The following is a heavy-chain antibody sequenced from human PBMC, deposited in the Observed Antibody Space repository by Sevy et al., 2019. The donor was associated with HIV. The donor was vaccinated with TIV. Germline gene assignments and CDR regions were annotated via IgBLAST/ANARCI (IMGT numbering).Heavy chain of an antibody. CDR2: ISYDGSNK. CDR1: GFTFSSYA. Sequence: GGSLRLSCAASGFTFSSYAMHWVRQAPGKGLEWVAVISYDGSNKYYADSVKGRFTISRDNSKNTLYLQMNSLRAEDTAVYYCTRDPRDVVVPAPMFDIWGQGTMVTVSS. D-gene: IGHD2-2*01. V-gene: IGHV3-30-3*01. J-gene: IGHJ3*02. CDR3: TRDPRDVVVPAPMFDI.